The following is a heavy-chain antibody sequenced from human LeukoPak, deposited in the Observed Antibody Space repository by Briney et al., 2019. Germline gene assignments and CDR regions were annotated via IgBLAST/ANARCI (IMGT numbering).Heavy chain of an antibody. D-gene: IGHD6-13*01. J-gene: IGHJ2*01. CDR1: GGTFSSYA. CDR2: IIPIFGTA. Sequence: ASVKVSCKXSGGTFSSYAISWVRQAPGQGLERMGGIIPIFGTANYSQKFQGRVTITADESTSTAYMELSSLRSEDTAVYYCARAPQGYSSSWLYWYFDLWGRGTLVTVSS. CDR3: ARAPQGYSSSWLYWYFDL. V-gene: IGHV1-69*13.